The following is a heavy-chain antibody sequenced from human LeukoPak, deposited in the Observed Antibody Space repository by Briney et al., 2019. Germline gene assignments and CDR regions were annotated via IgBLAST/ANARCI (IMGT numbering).Heavy chain of an antibody. CDR2: INHSGST. Sequence: SETLSLTRAVYGGSFSGYYWSCIRQPPGKGLEWIGEINHSGSTNYNPSLKSRVTISVDTSKNQFSLKLSSVTAADTAVYYCARRGGDYWGQGTLVTVSS. CDR3: ARRGGDY. CDR1: GGSFSGYY. J-gene: IGHJ4*02. V-gene: IGHV4-34*01. D-gene: IGHD3-16*01.